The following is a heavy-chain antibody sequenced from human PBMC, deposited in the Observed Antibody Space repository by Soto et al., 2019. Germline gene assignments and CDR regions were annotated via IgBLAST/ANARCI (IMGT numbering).Heavy chain of an antibody. CDR2: IYPGDSDT. CDR1: GYSFTSYW. V-gene: IGHV5-51*01. CDR3: ARAGSGAGSQGWFDP. D-gene: IGHD6-19*01. J-gene: IGHJ5*02. Sequence: PGESLKISCNGSGYSFTSYWIGWVRQMPGKGLEWMGIIYPGDSDTRYSPSFQGQVTISADKSISTAYLQWSSLKASDTAMYYCARAGSGAGSQGWFDPWGQGTLVTVSS.